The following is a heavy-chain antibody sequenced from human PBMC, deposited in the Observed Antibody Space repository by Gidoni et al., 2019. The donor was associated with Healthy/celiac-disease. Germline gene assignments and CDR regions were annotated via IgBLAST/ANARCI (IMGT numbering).Heavy chain of an antibody. J-gene: IGHJ6*02. Sequence: QVQLVESGGGVVQPGRSLRLSCAASGFTFSSSGMHWVRQAPGKGLEWVAVIWYDGSNKDDADSVKGRFTISRDNSKNTLYLQMNSLRAEDTAVYYCARDRHDYGDPDYYYGMDVWGQGTTVTVSS. CDR2: IWYDGSNK. D-gene: IGHD4-17*01. CDR3: ARDRHDYGDPDYYYGMDV. CDR1: GFTFSSSG. V-gene: IGHV3-33*01.